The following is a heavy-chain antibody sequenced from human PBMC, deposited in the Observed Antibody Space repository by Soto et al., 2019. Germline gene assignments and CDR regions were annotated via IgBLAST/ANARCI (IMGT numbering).Heavy chain of an antibody. V-gene: IGHV4-34*01. CDR2: INHSGST. CDR1: GGSFSGYY. Sequence: SETLSLTCAVYGGSFSGYYWSWIRQPPGKGLEWIGEINHSGSTNYNPSLKSRVTISVDTSKNQFSLKLSSVTAADTAVYYCARHTLLGELSLSDYWGQGTLVTVSS. D-gene: IGHD3-16*02. J-gene: IGHJ4*02. CDR3: ARHTLLGELSLSDY.